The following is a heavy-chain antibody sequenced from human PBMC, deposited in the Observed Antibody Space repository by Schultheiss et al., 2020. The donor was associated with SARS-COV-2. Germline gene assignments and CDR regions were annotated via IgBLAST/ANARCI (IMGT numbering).Heavy chain of an antibody. CDR1: GFTFSSYT. CDR2: ISNDGINK. CDR3: ARQVFFREFAY. D-gene: IGHD3-10*01. Sequence: GGSLRLSCTASGFTFSSYTMYWVRQAPGKGLEWVAVISNDGINKQHSDSVKGRFTISRDNSRNTLYLQMNSLRGDDSAFYYCARQVFFREFAYWGQGTLVTGSS. V-gene: IGHV3-30*01. J-gene: IGHJ4*02.